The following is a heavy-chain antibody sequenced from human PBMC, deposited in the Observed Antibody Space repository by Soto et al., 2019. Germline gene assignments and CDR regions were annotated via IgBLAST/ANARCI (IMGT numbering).Heavy chain of an antibody. V-gene: IGHV4-59*01. J-gene: IGHJ4*02. CDR2: IYYSGST. CDR3: GGGGGGGVFDY. D-gene: IGHD3-16*01. CDR1: GGSISSYY. Sequence: QVQLQESGPGLVKPSETLSLTCTVSGGSISSYYWSWIRQPPGKGLEWIGYIYYSGSTNYNPSLKSRVTISVDTSKNQGGGGGGGGGGGGGGGGGGGGGGGGGVFDYWGQGTLVTVSS.